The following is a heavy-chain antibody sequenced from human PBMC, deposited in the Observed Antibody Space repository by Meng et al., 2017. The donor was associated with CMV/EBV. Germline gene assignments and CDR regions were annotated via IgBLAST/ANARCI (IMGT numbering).Heavy chain of an antibody. Sequence: QQVGSGPLKPSGTLSLSCAVFGGSFSGYYLSWIRQPPGKGLEWIGEINHSGSTTYNPSLKSRVTISVDTSKNQFSLKLSSVTAADTAVYYCARKRYWLLYPWFDPWGQGTLVTVSS. V-gene: IGHV4-34*01. J-gene: IGHJ5*02. CDR2: INHSGST. CDR3: ARKRYWLLYPWFDP. CDR1: GGSFSGYY. D-gene: IGHD3-9*01.